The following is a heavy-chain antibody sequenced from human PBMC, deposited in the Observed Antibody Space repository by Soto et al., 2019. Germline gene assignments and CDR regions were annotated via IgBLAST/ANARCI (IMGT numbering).Heavy chain of an antibody. D-gene: IGHD3-10*01. V-gene: IGHV3-23*01. J-gene: IGHJ6*02. CDR1: GFTFSYYA. Sequence: EVQLLESGGGLVQPGGSLRLSCAASGFTFSYYAMSWVRQAPGKGLEWVSAISGGGSSTYYADSVKGRFTISSDNSKNTLPLRINSLRAEDTAVYYCAKLLCCGDTDYSAIDVWGHGTTVTVSS. CDR2: ISGGGSST. CDR3: AKLLCCGDTDYSAIDV.